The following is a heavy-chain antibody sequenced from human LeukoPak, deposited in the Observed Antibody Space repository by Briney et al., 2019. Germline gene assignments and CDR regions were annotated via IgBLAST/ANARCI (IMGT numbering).Heavy chain of an antibody. V-gene: IGHV4-34*01. CDR2: IYHSGST. CDR1: GGSFSGYY. D-gene: IGHD1-26*01. Sequence: SETLSLTCAVYGGSFSGYYWSWIRQPPGKGLEWIGEIYHSGSTNYNPSLKSRVTISVDKSKNQFSLKLSSVTAADTAVYYCARGRWELLSYFDYWGQGTLVTVSS. J-gene: IGHJ4*02. CDR3: ARGRWELLSYFDY.